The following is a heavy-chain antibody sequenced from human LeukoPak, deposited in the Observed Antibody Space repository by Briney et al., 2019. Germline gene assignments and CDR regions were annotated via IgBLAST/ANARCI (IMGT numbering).Heavy chain of an antibody. J-gene: IGHJ4*02. CDR1: GFTFSSYA. CDR3: AKDENLGVVANDY. D-gene: IGHD3-3*01. Sequence: GGSLRLSCAASGFTFSSYAMSWVRQAPGKGLEWVSAMSGSGGSTSYADSVKGRFTISRDNSKNTLFLQMNSLRVEDTAVYYCAKDENLGVVANDYWGQGTLVTVSS. V-gene: IGHV3-23*01. CDR2: MSGSGGST.